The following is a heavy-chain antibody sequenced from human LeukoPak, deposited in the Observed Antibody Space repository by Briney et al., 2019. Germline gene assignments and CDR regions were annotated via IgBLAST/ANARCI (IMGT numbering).Heavy chain of an antibody. Sequence: SETLSLTCTVSGGSISSYYWSWIRQPPGKGLEWIGYIYYSGSTNYNPSLKSRVTISVDTSKNQFSLKLSSVTAADTAVYYCAREDSGITMVRGVKYYYYYGMDVWGQGTTVTVSS. CDR2: IYYSGST. CDR1: GGSISSYY. V-gene: IGHV4-59*01. D-gene: IGHD3-10*01. CDR3: AREDSGITMVRGVKYYYYYGMDV. J-gene: IGHJ6*02.